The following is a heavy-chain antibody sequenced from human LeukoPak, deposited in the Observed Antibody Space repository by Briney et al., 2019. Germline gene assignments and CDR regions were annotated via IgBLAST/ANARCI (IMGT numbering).Heavy chain of an antibody. D-gene: IGHD3-16*02. J-gene: IGHJ4*02. CDR3: ARGAYYDYVWGSYRPEGFDY. V-gene: IGHV1-2*02. Sequence: ASLKVSCKASGYTFTGYYMHWVRQAPGQGLEWMGWINPNRGGTNYVQKFQGRVTMTRDTSISTAYMELSRLRSDDTAVYYCARGAYYDYVWGSYRPEGFDYWGQGTLVTVSS. CDR1: GYTFTGYY. CDR2: INPNRGGT.